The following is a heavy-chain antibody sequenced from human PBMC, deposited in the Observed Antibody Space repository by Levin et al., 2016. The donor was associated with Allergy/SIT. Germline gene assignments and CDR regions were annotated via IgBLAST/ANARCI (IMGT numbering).Heavy chain of an antibody. J-gene: IGHJ6*02. CDR3: STGTTSFYYYGMDV. D-gene: IGHD1-7*01. V-gene: IGHV5-10-1*01. CDR2: IDPSDSYT. Sequence: GESLKISCKGSGYSFTSYWISWVRQMPGKGLEWMGRIDPSDSYTNYSPSFQGHVTISADKSISTAYLQWSSLKASDTAMYYCSTGTTSFYYYGMDVWGQGTTVTVSS. CDR1: GYSFTSYW.